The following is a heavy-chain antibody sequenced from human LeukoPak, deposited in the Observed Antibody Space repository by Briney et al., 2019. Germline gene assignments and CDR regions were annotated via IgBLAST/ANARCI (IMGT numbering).Heavy chain of an antibody. CDR1: GYTVTSYG. Sequence: ASVKVSCKASGYTVTSYGISWVRQAPGQGLEWMGWISAYNGNTNYAQKLQGRVTMTTDTSTSTAYMELRSLRSDDTAVYYCARVEVVAATGGWFDPWGQGTLVTVSP. CDR3: ARVEVVAATGGWFDP. V-gene: IGHV1-18*01. D-gene: IGHD2-15*01. CDR2: ISAYNGNT. J-gene: IGHJ5*02.